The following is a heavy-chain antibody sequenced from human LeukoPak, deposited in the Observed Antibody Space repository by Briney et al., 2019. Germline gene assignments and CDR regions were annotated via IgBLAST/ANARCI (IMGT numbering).Heavy chain of an antibody. Sequence: GASVKVSCKASGYTFTSYGISWVRQAPGQGLEWMGWISAYNGNTNYAQKLQGRVTMTTDTSTSTAYMELRSLRSDDTAVYYCARELEPQGPVGWFEQQLVPLGAGEWGQGTLVTVSS. CDR2: ISAYNGNT. J-gene: IGHJ4*02. V-gene: IGHV1-18*01. CDR3: ARELEPQGPVGWFEQQLVPLGAGE. CDR1: GYTFTSYG. D-gene: IGHD6-13*01.